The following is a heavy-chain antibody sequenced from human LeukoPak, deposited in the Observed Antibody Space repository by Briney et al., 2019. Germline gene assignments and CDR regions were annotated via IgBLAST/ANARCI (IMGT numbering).Heavy chain of an antibody. CDR2: ISSSSSTI. J-gene: IGHJ6*02. V-gene: IGHV3-48*01. D-gene: IGHD3-3*01. Sequence: GGSLRLSCAASGFTFSSYSMNWVRQAPGKGLEWVSYISSSSSTIYYADSVKGRFTISRDNAKNSLYLQMNSLRAEDTAVYYCARDGGRPDVPNVLRFLEWLRPSHISMDVWGQGTTVTVSS. CDR3: ARDGGRPDVPNVLRFLEWLRPSHISMDV. CDR1: GFTFSSYS.